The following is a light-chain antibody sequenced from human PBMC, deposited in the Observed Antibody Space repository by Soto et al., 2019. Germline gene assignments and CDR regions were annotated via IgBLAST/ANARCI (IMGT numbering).Light chain of an antibody. CDR3: QQYNSYLIT. CDR1: QSISSW. Sequence: DIQMTQSPSTLSASVGDRVTITCRASQSISSWLAWYQQKPGKAPKLLIYDASSLESGLPSRFSGSGSGTEFTLTISSLQPDDFATYYCQQYNSYLITFGQGTRLEIK. CDR2: DAS. J-gene: IGKJ5*01. V-gene: IGKV1-5*01.